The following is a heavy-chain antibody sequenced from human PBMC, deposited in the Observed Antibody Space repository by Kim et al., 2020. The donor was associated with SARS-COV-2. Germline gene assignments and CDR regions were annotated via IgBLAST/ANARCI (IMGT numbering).Heavy chain of an antibody. J-gene: IGHJ4*02. CDR1: GFTFSNAW. CDR2: IKSKTDGGTT. CDR3: TTVLGGSRGVSYDY. D-gene: IGHD2-15*01. V-gene: IGHV3-15*01. Sequence: GGSLRLSCAASGFTFSNAWMTWVRQAPGKGLEWVGRIKSKTDGGTTDYAAPVKGKFTISRDDSKNTLYLQMNSLKTEDTAMYYCTTVLGGSRGVSYDYWGGGTLVTV.